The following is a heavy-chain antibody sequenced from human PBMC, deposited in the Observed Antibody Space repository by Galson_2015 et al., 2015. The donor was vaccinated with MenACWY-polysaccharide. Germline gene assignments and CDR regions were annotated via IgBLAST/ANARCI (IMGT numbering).Heavy chain of an antibody. CDR3: ARARIGDVFPTARLSPAPDY. CDR1: GFTFNNFA. V-gene: IGHV3-23*01. D-gene: IGHD3-16*01. J-gene: IGHJ4*02. CDR2: ISGNGDNT. Sequence: SLRLSCAASGFTFNNFAMSWVRQAPGKGLEWVSAISGNGDNTYYADSVRGRFTISRDTSRNTLYLQMRSLRADDTALYYCARARIGDVFPTARLSPAPDYWGQGTLVTVPS.